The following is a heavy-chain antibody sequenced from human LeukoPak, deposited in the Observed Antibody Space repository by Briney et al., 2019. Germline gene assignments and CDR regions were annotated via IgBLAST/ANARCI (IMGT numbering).Heavy chain of an antibody. V-gene: IGHV4-30-2*01. CDR2: IYHSGST. CDR1: GGSISSGGYS. D-gene: IGHD3-3*01. J-gene: IGHJ5*02. CDR3: ARVAGGSIFGVVIQRGRFDP. Sequence: PSETLSLTCAVSGGSISSGGYSWSWIRQPPGKGLEWIGYIYHSGSTYYNPSLKSRVTISVDTSKNQFSLKLSSVTAADTAVYYCARVAGGSIFGVVIQRGRFDPWGQGTLVTVSS.